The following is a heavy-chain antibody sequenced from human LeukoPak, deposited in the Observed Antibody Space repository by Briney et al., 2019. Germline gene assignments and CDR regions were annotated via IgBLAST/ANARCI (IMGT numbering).Heavy chain of an antibody. CDR3: ARDRVLDCSGGSCYYYYYGMDV. V-gene: IGHV1-18*01. CDR1: GYTFTSYG. D-gene: IGHD2-15*01. J-gene: IGHJ6*02. Sequence: ASVKVSCKASGYTFTSYGISWVRQAPGQGVEWMGWISAYNGNTNYAQKLQGRVTMTTDTSTSTAYMELRSLRSDDTAVYYCARDRVLDCSGGSCYYYYYGMDVWGQGTTVTVSS. CDR2: ISAYNGNT.